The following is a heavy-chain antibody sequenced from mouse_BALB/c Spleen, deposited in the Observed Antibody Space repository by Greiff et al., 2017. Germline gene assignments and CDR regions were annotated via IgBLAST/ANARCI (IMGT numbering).Heavy chain of an antibody. CDR2: ISSGGSYT. CDR1: GFTFSSYA. V-gene: IGHV5-9-4*01. CDR3: ARGATTRYFDV. D-gene: IGHD1-1*01. Sequence: EVKLVESGGGLVKPGGSLKLSCAASGFTFSSYAMSWVRQSPEKRLEWVAEISSGGSYTYYPDTVTGRFTISRDNAKNTLYLEMSSLRSEDTAMYYCARGATTRYFDVWGAGTTVTVSS. J-gene: IGHJ1*01.